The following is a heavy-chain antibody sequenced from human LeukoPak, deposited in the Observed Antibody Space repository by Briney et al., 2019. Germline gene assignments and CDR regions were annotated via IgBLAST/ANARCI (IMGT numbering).Heavy chain of an antibody. J-gene: IGHJ6*03. CDR2: ISYDGSNK. V-gene: IGHV3-30*01. D-gene: IGHD2-8*01. CDR3: ARVAQRHGPFYYYYMDV. Sequence: GGSLRLSCAASGFTFSSYAMHWVRQAPGKGLEWVAVISYDGSNKYYADSVKGRFTISRDNSKNTLYPQMNSLRAEDTAVYYCARVAQRHGPFYYYYMDVWGKGTTVTVSS. CDR1: GFTFSSYA.